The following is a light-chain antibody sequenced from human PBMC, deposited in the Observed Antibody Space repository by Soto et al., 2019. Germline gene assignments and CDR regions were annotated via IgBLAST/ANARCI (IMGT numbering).Light chain of an antibody. CDR1: QRVRSS. J-gene: IGKJ1*01. CDR2: GAS. V-gene: IGKV3-20*01. CDR3: QQYGNSPQT. Sequence: EIVLTQSPATLSLSPGDRATLSCRASQRVRSSLAWYQQKPGQAPRLLIYGASTRATGIPARFSGSGSGTEFTLTISRLEPEDFAVYYCQQYGNSPQTFGQGTKVDIK.